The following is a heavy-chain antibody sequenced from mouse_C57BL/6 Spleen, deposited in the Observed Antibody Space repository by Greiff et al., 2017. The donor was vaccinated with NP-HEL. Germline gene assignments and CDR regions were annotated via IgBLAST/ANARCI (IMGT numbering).Heavy chain of an antibody. V-gene: IGHV1-61*01. CDR1: GYTFTSYW. CDR2: IYPSDSET. J-gene: IGHJ3*01. Sequence: QVQLQQPGAELVRPGSSVKLSCKASGYTFTSYWMDWVKQRPGQGLEWIGNIYPSDSETHYNQKFKDKATLTVDKSSSTAYMQLSSLTSEDSAVYYCATAGYGSSGFAYWGQGTLVTVSA. CDR3: ATAGYGSSGFAY. D-gene: IGHD1-1*01.